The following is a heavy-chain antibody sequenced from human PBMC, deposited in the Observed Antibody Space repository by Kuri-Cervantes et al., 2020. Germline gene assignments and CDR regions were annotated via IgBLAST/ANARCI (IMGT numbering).Heavy chain of an antibody. J-gene: IGHJ4*02. CDR2: ISYDGSNK. CDR3: AKAYDYVWGSYRPYFDY. Sequence: GGSLRLSCEASGFTFSYYWMNWVRQAPGKGLEWVAVISYDGSNKYYADSVKGRFTISRDNSKNTLYLQMNSLRAEDTAVYYCAKAYDYVWGSYRPYFDYWGQGTLVTVSS. CDR1: GFTFSYYW. D-gene: IGHD3-16*02. V-gene: IGHV3-30*18.